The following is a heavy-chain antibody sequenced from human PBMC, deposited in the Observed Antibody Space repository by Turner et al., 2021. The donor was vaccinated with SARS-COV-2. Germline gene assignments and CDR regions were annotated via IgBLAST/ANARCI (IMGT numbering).Heavy chain of an antibody. CDR2: LYYGGAT. V-gene: IGHV4-39*01. CDR3: ARGISSSSRYFNWFDP. CDR1: GASITRRSFY. D-gene: IGHD6-13*01. Sequence: QLPLQESGPGVVKPSEALSLTCSVSGASITRRSFYWGWVRQSPGKGLEWRGSLYYGGATYYNPSINNRVTVSVDTSKNQFSLRLTSVTAADTAVYSCARGISSSSRYFNWFDPWGQGTLVTVSS. J-gene: IGHJ5*02.